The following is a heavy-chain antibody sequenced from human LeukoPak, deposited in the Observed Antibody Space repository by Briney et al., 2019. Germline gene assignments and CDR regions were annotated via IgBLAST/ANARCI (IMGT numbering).Heavy chain of an antibody. CDR2: IYSGGST. V-gene: IGHV3-53*01. Sequence: GGSLRLSCAASGFTVSNNYMSWVRQAPGKGLEWVSVIYSGGSTYYADSVKGRLTISRDNSKNTLYLQMNSLRAEDTAVYYCARDRDSSSWYVFQHWGQGTLVTVSS. D-gene: IGHD6-13*01. J-gene: IGHJ1*01. CDR1: GFTVSNNY. CDR3: ARDRDSSSWYVFQH.